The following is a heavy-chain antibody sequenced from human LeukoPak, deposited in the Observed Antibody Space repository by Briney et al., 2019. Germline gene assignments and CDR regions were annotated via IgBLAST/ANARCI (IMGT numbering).Heavy chain of an antibody. V-gene: IGHV3-21*01. CDR2: ISSSSSYI. D-gene: IGHD3-3*01. CDR3: ARGTGTIFGVVIKRNWFDP. J-gene: IGHJ5*02. Sequence: GGSLRLSCAASGFTFSSYSMNWVRQAPGKGLEWVSSISSSSSYIYYADSVKGRFTISRDNAKNSLYLQMNSLRAEDTAVYYCARGTGTIFGVVIKRNWFDPWGQGTLVSLSS. CDR1: GFTFSSYS.